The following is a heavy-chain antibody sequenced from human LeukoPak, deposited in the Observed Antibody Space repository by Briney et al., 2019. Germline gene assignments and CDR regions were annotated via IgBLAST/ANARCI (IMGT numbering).Heavy chain of an antibody. Sequence: PGGSLRLSCAASGFTFSSYWMSWVRQAPGKGLEWVANIKQDGSEKYYVDSVKGRFTISRDNAKNSLYLQMNSLRAEDTAVYYCARDEPYYYDSSGYSPDAFDIWGQGTMVTVSS. CDR1: GFTFSSYW. CDR3: ARDEPYYYDSSGYSPDAFDI. V-gene: IGHV3-7*01. J-gene: IGHJ3*02. D-gene: IGHD3-22*01. CDR2: IKQDGSEK.